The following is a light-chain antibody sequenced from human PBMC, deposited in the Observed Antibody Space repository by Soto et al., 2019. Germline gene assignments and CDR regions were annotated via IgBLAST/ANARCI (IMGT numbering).Light chain of an antibody. V-gene: IGKV3-15*01. CDR2: GAS. CDR1: QSVGTN. J-gene: IGKJ5*01. Sequence: EIELTQFPVTLSVSPGERATLSCRASQSVGTNLAWYQQRPGQAPRLLVYGASTRASGIPPRFSGSGSGTDFTLTISSLQSEDFAVYYCQQLNYWPRITFGQGTRLEIK. CDR3: QQLNYWPRIT.